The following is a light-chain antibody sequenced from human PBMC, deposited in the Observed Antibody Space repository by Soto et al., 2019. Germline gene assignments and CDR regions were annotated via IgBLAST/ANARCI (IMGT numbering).Light chain of an antibody. J-gene: IGKJ4*01. Sequence: EVVLTQSPATLSMSPGERATLSCRASQSISDYLGWYQQKPGQAPRLLIYDASNRATGIPARFSGSGSGTDFTLTISNLEPEDFAVYYCQQRTNWPPLTFGGGNKVEIK. CDR1: QSISDY. CDR3: QQRTNWPPLT. V-gene: IGKV3-11*01. CDR2: DAS.